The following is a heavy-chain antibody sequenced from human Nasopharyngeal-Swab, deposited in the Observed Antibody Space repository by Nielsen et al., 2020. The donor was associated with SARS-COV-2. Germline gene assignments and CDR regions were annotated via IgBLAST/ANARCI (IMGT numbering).Heavy chain of an antibody. D-gene: IGHD2/OR15-2a*01. CDR3: ARAPCNGLGITFFDY. CDR1: GFTFSSYS. V-gene: IGHV3-21*01. J-gene: IGHJ4*02. Sequence: GEAMKISCAASGFTFSSYSMNWVRQAPGKGLEWVSSISSSSSYIYYADSVKGRFTISRDNAKNSLYLQMNSLRAEDTAVYYCARAPCNGLGITFFDYWGQGTLVTVSS. CDR2: ISSSSSYI.